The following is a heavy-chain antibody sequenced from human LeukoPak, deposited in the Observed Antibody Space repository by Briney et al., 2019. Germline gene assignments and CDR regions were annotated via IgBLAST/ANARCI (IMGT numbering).Heavy chain of an antibody. CDR3: ARLTIVPADVYGMDV. D-gene: IGHD2-2*01. J-gene: IGHJ6*02. CDR2: IYSGDSDT. CDR1: GCSFTSYW. V-gene: IGHV5-51*01. Sequence: GASLKISCKGSGCSFTSYWIAWVRQLPGKGLEWMGIIYSGDSDTRYSPSFQGQVTISADKSINTAYLQWSSLKASDTAMYYCARLTIVPADVYGMDVWGQGTTVTVSS.